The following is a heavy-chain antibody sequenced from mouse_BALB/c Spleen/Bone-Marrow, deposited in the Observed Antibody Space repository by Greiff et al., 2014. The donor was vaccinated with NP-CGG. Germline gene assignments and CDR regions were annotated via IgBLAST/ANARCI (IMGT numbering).Heavy chain of an antibody. D-gene: IGHD4-1*01. J-gene: IGHJ4*01. V-gene: IGHV5-6*01. CDR2: ISSGGGYT. CDR1: GFTFSTYG. CDR3: TRQRNWDHYAMDY. Sequence: EVNLVESGGDLVKPGGSLKLSCAASGFTFSTYGMSWVRQTPDKRLEWVATISSGGGYTYYPDSVKGRFTISRDNANNTLYLQVSSLKSEDTAMYYCTRQRNWDHYAMDYWGQGTSVTVSS.